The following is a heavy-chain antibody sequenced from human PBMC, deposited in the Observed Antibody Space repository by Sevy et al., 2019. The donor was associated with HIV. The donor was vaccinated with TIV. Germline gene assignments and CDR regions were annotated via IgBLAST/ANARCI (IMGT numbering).Heavy chain of an antibody. J-gene: IGHJ4*02. V-gene: IGHV1-2*06. Sequence: ASVKVSCRASGYTFTDNYVHWVRQAPGQGLEWMGRINPKSGGTKYAQNFQGRFTMTRDTSISTAYMEVTRLRFDDTALYYCAREAGSTYYGLIDFWGQRSLVTASS. CDR1: GYTFTDNY. CDR2: INPKSGGT. D-gene: IGHD1-26*01. CDR3: AREAGSTYYGLIDF.